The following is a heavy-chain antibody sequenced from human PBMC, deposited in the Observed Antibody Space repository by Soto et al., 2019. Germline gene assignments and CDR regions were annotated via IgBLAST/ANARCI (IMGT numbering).Heavy chain of an antibody. CDR2: IYYSGST. J-gene: IGHJ4*02. D-gene: IGHD1-1*01. V-gene: IGHV4-31*03. CDR1: GGSISSGGYY. CDR3: ARGWEPPTYYFDY. Sequence: SETLSLTCTVSGGSISSGGYYWSWIRQHPGKGLEWIGYIYYSGSTYYNPSLKSRATTSVDTSKNQFSLKLSSVTAADTAVYYCARGWEPPTYYFDYWGQGTLVTVSS.